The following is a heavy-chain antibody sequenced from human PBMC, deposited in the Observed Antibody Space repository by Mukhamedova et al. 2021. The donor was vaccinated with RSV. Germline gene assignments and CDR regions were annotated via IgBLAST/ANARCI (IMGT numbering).Heavy chain of an antibody. V-gene: IGHV3-23*01. CDR2: ISGSGDRT. CDR3: AKDAGDLALYFDY. J-gene: IGHJ4*02. D-gene: IGHD7-27*01. Sequence: VRQAPGKGLEWISIISGSGDRTFYADSVKGRFTISRDNSKNTLFLQMNNLRVEDTAVYFCAKDAGDLALYFDYWGQRSLVTVSS.